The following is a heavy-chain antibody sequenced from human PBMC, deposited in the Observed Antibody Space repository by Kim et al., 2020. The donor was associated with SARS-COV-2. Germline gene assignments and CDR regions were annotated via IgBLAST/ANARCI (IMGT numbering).Heavy chain of an antibody. CDR2: INADRGNT. J-gene: IGHJ5*01. V-gene: IGHV1-3*01. D-gene: IGHD2-15*01. Sequence: ASVKVSCKTSGFIFTSYSINWVRQATGQRLEWMGWINADRGNTIYSPKFQGRLTITRDTSANTAYMELRSLTDADTAVYYCARDGWVGGYDSWGQGALVTVSS. CDR1: GFIFTSYS. CDR3: ARDGWVGGYDS.